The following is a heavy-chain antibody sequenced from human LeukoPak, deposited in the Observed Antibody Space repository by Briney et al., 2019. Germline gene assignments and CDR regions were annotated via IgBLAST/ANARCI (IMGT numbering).Heavy chain of an antibody. CDR1: GHSLTELS. CDR2: MNPNSGRT. CDR3: TRASNQYDYVWGSFDY. J-gene: IGHJ4*02. V-gene: IGHV1-8*03. D-gene: IGHD3-16*01. Sequence: GASVKVSCRVSGHSLTELSMHWVRQATGQGLEWMGWMNPNSGRTGYAQNFQGRITITRNTSISTAYMELSSLRSEDTAVYYCTRASNQYDYVWGSFDYWGQGTLVTVSS.